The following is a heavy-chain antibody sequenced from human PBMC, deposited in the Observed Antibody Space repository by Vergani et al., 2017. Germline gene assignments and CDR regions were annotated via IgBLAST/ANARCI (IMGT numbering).Heavy chain of an antibody. V-gene: IGHV4-38-2*01. Sequence: QVQLQGSGPGLVKPSETLSLTCAVSGYSISSTDYWGWIRQPPGKGLEWIATVSHSGSSYYNPTLKSRVTVSVDTSKNQFSLKLSSVTAADTAVYYCARLLGYCSSTSCYGAFDIWGQGTMVTVSS. CDR2: VSHSGSS. J-gene: IGHJ3*02. D-gene: IGHD2-2*01. CDR3: ARLLGYCSSTSCYGAFDI. CDR1: GYSISSTDY.